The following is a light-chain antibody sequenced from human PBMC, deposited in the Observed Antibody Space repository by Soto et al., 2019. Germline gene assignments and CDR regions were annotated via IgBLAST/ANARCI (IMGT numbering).Light chain of an antibody. J-gene: IGKJ5*01. V-gene: IGKV1-9*01. CDR2: AIS. Sequence: DIPLTQSPSFLSASVGDRVTITCRASQGISSYLGWYQQKPGKAPKLLIYAISILQSGVPSRFSGSGSGTEFTLTISSLQPEDFATYYCQHLNSYPVTFGQGTRLEIK. CDR1: QGISSY. CDR3: QHLNSYPVT.